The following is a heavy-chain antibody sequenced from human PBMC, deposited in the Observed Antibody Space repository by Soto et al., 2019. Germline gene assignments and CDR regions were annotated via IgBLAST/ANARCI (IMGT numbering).Heavy chain of an antibody. D-gene: IGHD1-26*01. CDR3: ARGEQYSGRIFDY. CDR1: GDSVSSNSAG. J-gene: IGHJ4*01. Sequence: SQPLSPTFAITGDSVSSNSAGWSWVRQSPSRGLEWLGRTYYRSKWYYEYAVSVRGRITINPDTSKNQYSLQLNSVTPEDTAVYFCARGEQYSGRIFDYWGQGTLVTVSS. V-gene: IGHV6-1*01. CDR2: TYYRSKWYY.